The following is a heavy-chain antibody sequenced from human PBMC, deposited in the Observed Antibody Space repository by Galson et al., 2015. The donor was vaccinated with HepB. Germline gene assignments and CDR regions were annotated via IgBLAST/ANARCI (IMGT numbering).Heavy chain of an antibody. CDR2: IYPGDSDT. D-gene: IGHD3-10*01. CDR3: ARRAPTYYYGSGNHPQRWFDP. Sequence: QSGAEVKKPGESLKISCKGSGYSFTSYWIGWVRQMPGKGLEWMGIIYPGDSDTRYSPSFQGQVTISADKSISTAYLQWSSLKASDTAMYYCARRAPTYYYGSGNHPQRWFDPWGQGTLVTVSS. V-gene: IGHV5-51*01. CDR1: GYSFTSYW. J-gene: IGHJ5*02.